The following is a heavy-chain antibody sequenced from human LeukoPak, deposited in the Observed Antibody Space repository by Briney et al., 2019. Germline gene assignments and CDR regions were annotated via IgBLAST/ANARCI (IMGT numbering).Heavy chain of an antibody. Sequence: SETLSLTCAVYGGSFSGCYWSWIRQPPGKGLEWIGEINHSGSTNYNPSLKSRVTISVDTSKNQFSLKLSSVTAADTAVYYCARGPGSYYYYYMDVWGKGTTVTVSS. CDR3: ARGPGSYYYYYMDV. J-gene: IGHJ6*03. CDR2: INHSGST. V-gene: IGHV4-34*01. CDR1: GGSFSGCY. D-gene: IGHD7-27*01.